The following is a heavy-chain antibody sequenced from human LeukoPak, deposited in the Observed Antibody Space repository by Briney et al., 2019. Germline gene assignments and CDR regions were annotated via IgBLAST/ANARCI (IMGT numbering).Heavy chain of an antibody. D-gene: IGHD5-18*01. Sequence: GGSLRLSCAASGFTFSNYEMSWVRQAPGKGREWVSYISGSGSTIYYADSVKGRFTISRDNAKDSLYLQMNSLRAEDTAVYYCARVRSGYSHENYFDYWGQGTLVTVSS. CDR2: ISGSGSTI. V-gene: IGHV3-48*03. CDR3: ARVRSGYSHENYFDY. J-gene: IGHJ4*02. CDR1: GFTFSNYE.